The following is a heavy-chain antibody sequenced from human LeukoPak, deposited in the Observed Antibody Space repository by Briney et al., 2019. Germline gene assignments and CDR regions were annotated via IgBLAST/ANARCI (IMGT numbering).Heavy chain of an antibody. CDR2: INHSEST. J-gene: IGHJ4*02. V-gene: IGHV4-34*01. Sequence: SETLSLTCAVYGGSFSGYYWSWICQPPGKGLEWIGEINHSESTNYNPSLKSRVTISVDTSKNQFSLKLSSVTAADTAVYCCASEIAVAGKYYFDYWGQGTLVTVSS. D-gene: IGHD6-19*01. CDR1: GGSFSGYY. CDR3: ASEIAVAGKYYFDY.